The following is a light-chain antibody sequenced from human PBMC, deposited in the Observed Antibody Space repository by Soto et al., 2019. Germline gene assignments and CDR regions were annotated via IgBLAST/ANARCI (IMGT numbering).Light chain of an antibody. J-gene: IGLJ1*01. Sequence: QSVLTQPPSASGSPGQSVTISCTGTSSDVGRYNYVSWYQQHPGKAPTLMIYEVSKRPSGVPDRFSGSKSGNTASLTVSGLQAEDEADYYCSSYAGSKHYVFATGTKLTVL. V-gene: IGLV2-8*01. CDR2: EVS. CDR1: SSDVGRYNY. CDR3: SSYAGSKHYV.